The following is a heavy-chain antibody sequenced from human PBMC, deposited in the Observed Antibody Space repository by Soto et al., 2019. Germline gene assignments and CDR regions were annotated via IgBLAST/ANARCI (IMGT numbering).Heavy chain of an antibody. Sequence: QVQLVESGGGVVQPGRSLRLSCAASGFSLSTYGMHWVRQAPGRGLEWVALMWYDGSNEYYADSVKGRFTISRDKSKNTLYLQMNSLRAEDTAVYYCARVSVENADAYNWFDPWGQGTLVTVSS. CDR1: GFSLSTYG. V-gene: IGHV3-33*01. D-gene: IGHD1-1*01. J-gene: IGHJ5*02. CDR2: MWYDGSNE. CDR3: ARVSVENADAYNWFDP.